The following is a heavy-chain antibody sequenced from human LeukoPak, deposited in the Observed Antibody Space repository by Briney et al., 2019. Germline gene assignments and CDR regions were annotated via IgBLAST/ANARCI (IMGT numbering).Heavy chain of an antibody. CDR2: ISYDGGNK. Sequence: PGGSLRLSCAASGFTFSDYGMHWVPQPPGKGLEGLALISYDGGNKFYADSVRDRFTISRDNSKNTLFLQMNSLRIEDTAVYYCAKVFEVRGARRPKDYWGQGTLVIVSS. D-gene: IGHD3-10*01. V-gene: IGHV3-30*18. CDR3: AKVFEVRGARRPKDY. J-gene: IGHJ4*02. CDR1: GFTFSDYG.